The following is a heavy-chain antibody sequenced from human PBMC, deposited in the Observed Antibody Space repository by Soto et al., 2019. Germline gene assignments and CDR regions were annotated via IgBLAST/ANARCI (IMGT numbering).Heavy chain of an antibody. CDR1: GGSVSSGSYY. D-gene: IGHD3-10*01. CDR2: IYYSGST. Sequence: PSETLSLTCTVSGGSVSSGSYYWSWIRQPPGKGLEWIGYIYYSGSTNYNPSLKSRVTISVDTSKNQFSLKLSSVTAADTAVYYCARETMVRGDFDYWGQGTLVTVSS. V-gene: IGHV4-61*01. J-gene: IGHJ4*02. CDR3: ARETMVRGDFDY.